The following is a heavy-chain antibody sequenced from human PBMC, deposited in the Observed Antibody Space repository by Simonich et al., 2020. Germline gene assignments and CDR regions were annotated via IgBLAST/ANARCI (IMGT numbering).Heavy chain of an antibody. J-gene: IGHJ1*01. D-gene: IGHD6-13*01. V-gene: IGHV1-2*02. CDR2: NNPNRGGT. Sequence: QVQLVQSGAEVKKPGASVKVSCKASGYTFTGYYMHWVRQAPGQGLGGEGWNNPNRGGTNYAQKFQGRVTMTRDTSISTAYMELSRLRSDDTAVYYCARSHIAAAGTGYFQHWGQGTLVTVSS. CDR1: GYTFTGYY. CDR3: ARSHIAAAGTGYFQH.